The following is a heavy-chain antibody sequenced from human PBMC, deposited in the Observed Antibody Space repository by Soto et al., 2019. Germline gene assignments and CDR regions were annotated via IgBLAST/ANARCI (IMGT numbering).Heavy chain of an antibody. CDR3: ARDAQDYGDYVAFFDY. V-gene: IGHV3-33*01. J-gene: IGHJ4*02. CDR2: IWYDGSNK. CDR1: GFTFSSYG. Sequence: PGGSLRLSCAASGFTFSSYGMHWVRQAPGKGLEWVAVIWYDGSNKYYADSVKGRFTISRDNSKNTLYLQMNSLRAEDTAVYYCARDAQDYGDYVAFFDYWGQGTLVTVSS. D-gene: IGHD4-17*01.